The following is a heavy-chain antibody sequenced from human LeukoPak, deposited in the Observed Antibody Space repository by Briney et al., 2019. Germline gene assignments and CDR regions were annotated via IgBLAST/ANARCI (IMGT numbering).Heavy chain of an antibody. Sequence: GGSLRLSCAASGFTFSSYAMSWVRQAPGKGLEWVSAIDDSGGSTYYADSVKGRFTISRDNSKNTLYLQMNSLRAEDTAVYYCAKDLNGAYYYGSGSSAYFDYWGQGALVTVSS. CDR2: IDDSGGST. J-gene: IGHJ4*02. CDR1: GFTFSSYA. V-gene: IGHV3-23*01. D-gene: IGHD3-10*01. CDR3: AKDLNGAYYYGSGSSAYFDY.